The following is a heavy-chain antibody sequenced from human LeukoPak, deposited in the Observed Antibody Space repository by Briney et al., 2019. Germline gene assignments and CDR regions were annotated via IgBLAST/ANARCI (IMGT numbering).Heavy chain of an antibody. V-gene: IGHV1-2*02. J-gene: IGHJ5*02. CDR2: INPNSGGT. D-gene: IGHD4-17*01. CDR3: ARSDYGDYGNWFDP. Sequence: ASVKVSCKASGYTFTGYYMHWVRQAPGQGLEWMGWINPNSGGTNYAQKFQGRVTMTRDTSISTVYVELSSLRSEDTAVYYCARSDYGDYGNWFDPWGQGTLVTVSS. CDR1: GYTFTGYY.